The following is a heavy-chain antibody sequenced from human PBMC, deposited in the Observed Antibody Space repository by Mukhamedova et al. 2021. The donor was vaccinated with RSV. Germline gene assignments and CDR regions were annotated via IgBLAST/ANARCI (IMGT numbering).Heavy chain of an antibody. J-gene: IGHJ4*02. CDR3: AHSSGWYSFDY. V-gene: IGHV3-74*01. Sequence: VRQAPGKGLVWVSRINSDGSSTSYADSVKGRFTISRDNAKNTLYPQMNSLRAEDTAVYYCAHSSGWYSFDYWGQGTLVTVSS. CDR2: INSDGSST. D-gene: IGHD6-19*01.